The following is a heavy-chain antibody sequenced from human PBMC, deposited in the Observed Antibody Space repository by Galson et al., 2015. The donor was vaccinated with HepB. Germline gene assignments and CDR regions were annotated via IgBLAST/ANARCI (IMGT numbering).Heavy chain of an antibody. CDR2: TYYRSKWYN. J-gene: IGHJ4*02. Sequence: CAISGDSVSSYSAAWNWIRQSPSRGLEWLGRTYYRSKWYNDYAVSVKSRVSINPDTSKNQFSLRLNSVTPEDTALYYCARDRGSSGWYDSVYFDYWGQGTLVTVSS. CDR1: GDSVSSYSAA. V-gene: IGHV6-1*01. D-gene: IGHD6-19*01. CDR3: ARDRGSSGWYDSVYFDY.